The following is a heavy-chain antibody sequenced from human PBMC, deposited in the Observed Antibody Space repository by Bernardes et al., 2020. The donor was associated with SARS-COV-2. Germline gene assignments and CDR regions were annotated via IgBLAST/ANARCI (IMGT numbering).Heavy chain of an antibody. Sequence: SETLSLTCAVYGGSFSGYCWTWIRQSPGKGLEWIGEITHSGSSNYNPSLKRRVTISADTSKNQFSLRLSSVTAADTAVYYCARTPDYDVLTGSYAEGYDSWGQGTQVTVSS. CDR2: ITHSGSS. D-gene: IGHD3-9*01. J-gene: IGHJ5*01. V-gene: IGHV4-34*01. CDR1: GGSFSGYC. CDR3: ARTPDYDVLTGSYAEGYDS.